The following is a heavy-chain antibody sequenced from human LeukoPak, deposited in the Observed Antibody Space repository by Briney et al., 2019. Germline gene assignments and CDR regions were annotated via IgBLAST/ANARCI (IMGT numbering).Heavy chain of an antibody. CDR2: IYYSGST. J-gene: IGHJ4*02. CDR3: ARHVIAARPAHFDY. CDR1: GGSISNYY. D-gene: IGHD6-6*01. Sequence: SETLSLTCTVSGGSISNYYWSWIRQPPGKGLEWIGYIYYSGSTNYNPSLKSRLIISVDTSKSQFSLNLGSVTAADTAVYYCARHVIAARPAHFDYWGQGTLVTVSS. V-gene: IGHV4-59*08.